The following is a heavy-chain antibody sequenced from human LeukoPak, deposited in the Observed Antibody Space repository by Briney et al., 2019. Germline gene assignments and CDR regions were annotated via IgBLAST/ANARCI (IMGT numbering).Heavy chain of an antibody. V-gene: IGHV4-39*07. J-gene: IGHJ4*02. CDR2: VYYSGST. CDR3: ARVPRTGGSDY. Sequence: SETLSLTCTVSGGSISSSSYYWGWIRQPPGKGLEWIGSVYYSGSTYYNPSLQSRVTISVDTSKNQFSLKLSSVTAADTAVYYCARVPRTGGSDYWGQGTLVTVSS. CDR1: GGSISSSSYY. D-gene: IGHD7-27*01.